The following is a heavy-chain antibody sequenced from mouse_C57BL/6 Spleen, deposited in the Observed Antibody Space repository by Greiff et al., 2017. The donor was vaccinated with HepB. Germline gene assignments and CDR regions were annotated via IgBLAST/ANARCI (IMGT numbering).Heavy chain of an antibody. CDR2: INPNNGGT. CDR3: ARLQLRLRDYAMDY. Sequence: EVQLQQSGPELVKPGASVKIPCKASGYTFTDYNMDWVKQSHGKSLEWIGDINPNNGGTIYNQKFKGKATLTVDKSSSTAYMELRSLTSEDTAVYYCARLQLRLRDYAMDYWGQGTSVTVSS. J-gene: IGHJ4*01. V-gene: IGHV1-18*01. D-gene: IGHD3-2*02. CDR1: GYTFTDYN.